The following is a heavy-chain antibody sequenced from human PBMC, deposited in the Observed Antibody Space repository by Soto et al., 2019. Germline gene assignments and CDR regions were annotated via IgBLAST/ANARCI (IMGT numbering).Heavy chain of an antibody. CDR3: AIALPGSSSSDAFDI. J-gene: IGHJ3*02. CDR2: IYTSGST. CDR1: GGSISSYY. V-gene: IGHV4-4*07. D-gene: IGHD6-13*01. Sequence: SETLSLTCTVSGGSISSYYWSWIRQPAGKGLEWIGRIYTSGSTNHNPSLKSRVTMSVDTSKNQFSLKLSSVTAADTAVYYCAIALPGSSSSDAFDIWGQGTMVTVSS.